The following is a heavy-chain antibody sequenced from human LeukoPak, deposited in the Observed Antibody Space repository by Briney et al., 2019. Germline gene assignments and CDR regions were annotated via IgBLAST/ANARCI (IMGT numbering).Heavy chain of an antibody. J-gene: IGHJ6*03. D-gene: IGHD3-10*01. Sequence: PGGSLRLSCAASGFTFSSYSMNWVRQAPGKGLEWVSYISSSSSTIYYADSVKGRFTISRDNAKNSLYLQMNSLRAEDTAVYYCARVGYYGSGSYPYYYYMDVWGKGTTVTVSS. CDR1: GFTFSSYS. CDR2: ISSSSSTI. CDR3: ARVGYYGSGSYPYYYYMDV. V-gene: IGHV3-48*01.